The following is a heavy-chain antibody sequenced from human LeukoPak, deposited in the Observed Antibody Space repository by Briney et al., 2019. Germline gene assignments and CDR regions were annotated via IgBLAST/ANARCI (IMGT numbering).Heavy chain of an antibody. CDR2: ILSDGSKE. D-gene: IGHD3-3*01. CDR1: GFTFSSYG. Sequence: GGSLRLSCAASGFTFSSYGMHWVRQAPGKGLEWVAVILSDGSKEFYTDSVKGRFTISRDNSKNTLYLQMNSLRAEDTAVYYCAKESGITIFGVVIGGQGYYFDYWGQGTLVTVSS. J-gene: IGHJ4*02. CDR3: AKESGITIFGVVIGGQGYYFDY. V-gene: IGHV3-33*06.